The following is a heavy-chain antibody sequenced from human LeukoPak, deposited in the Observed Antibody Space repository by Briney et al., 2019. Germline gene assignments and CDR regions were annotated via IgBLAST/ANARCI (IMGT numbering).Heavy chain of an antibody. CDR2: IYHSGST. D-gene: IGHD2-2*01. J-gene: IGHJ6*02. CDR3: ARGPSTSGYCSSTSCYGRYGMDV. Sequence: SETLSLTCAVSGGSISSGGYSWSWIRQPQGKGLEWIGYIYHSGSTYYNPSLKSRVTISVDRSKNQFSLKLSSVTAADTAVYYCARGPSTSGYCSSTSCYGRYGMDVWGQGTTVTVSS. CDR1: GGSISSGGYS. V-gene: IGHV4-30-2*01.